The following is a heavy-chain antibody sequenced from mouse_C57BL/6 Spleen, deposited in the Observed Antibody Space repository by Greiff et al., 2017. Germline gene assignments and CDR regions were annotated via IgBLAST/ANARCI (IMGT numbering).Heavy chain of an antibody. D-gene: IGHD2-5*01. CDR3: ARRDCSTPFAY. J-gene: IGHJ3*01. CDR2: IYPGSGST. V-gene: IGHV1-55*01. Sequence: QVQLKQSGAELVKPGASVKMSCKASGYTFTSYWITWVKQRPGQGLEWIGDIYPGSGSTNYNEKFKSKATLTVDTSSSTAYMQLSSLTSDDSAVYYCARRDCSTPFAYWGQGTLVTVSA. CDR1: GYTFTSYW.